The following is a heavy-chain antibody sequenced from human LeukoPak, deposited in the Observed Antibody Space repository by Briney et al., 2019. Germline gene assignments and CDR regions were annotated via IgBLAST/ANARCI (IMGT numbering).Heavy chain of an antibody. J-gene: IGHJ4*02. D-gene: IGHD3-3*01. CDR3: ARGYVMYYDFWSGQHHTLDY. CDR2: IDHSGNT. Sequence: PSETLSLTCAVYDGSLSGYYWTWIRQPPGKGLEWIGEIDHSGNTNYNPPLKSRVTISVDTSKNQFSLKLSSVTAADTAVYYCARGYVMYYDFWSGQHHTLDYWGQGTLVTVSS. V-gene: IGHV4-34*01. CDR1: DGSLSGYY.